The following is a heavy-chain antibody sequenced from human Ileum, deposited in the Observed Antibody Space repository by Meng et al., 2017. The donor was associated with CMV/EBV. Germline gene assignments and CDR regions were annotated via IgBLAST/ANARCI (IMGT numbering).Heavy chain of an antibody. CDR1: GGSISRGNYY. V-gene: IGHV4-61*02. CDR2: IYTNGRA. Sequence: QVQLQESGPGLVKPSQTLSLTCTVSGGSISRGNYYSSWIRQPAGKGLEWIGRIYTNGRATYNPSLESRVTISLDTSKNQFSLKPNSVTAADTAVYYCAREPPGYWGQGILVTVSS. CDR3: AREPPGY. J-gene: IGHJ4*02.